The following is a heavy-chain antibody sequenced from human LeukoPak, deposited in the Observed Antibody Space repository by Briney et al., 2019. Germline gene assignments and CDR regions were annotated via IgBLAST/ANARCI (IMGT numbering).Heavy chain of an antibody. D-gene: IGHD6-6*01. V-gene: IGHV3-23*01. J-gene: IGHJ5*02. CDR2: VSGTGGRI. CDR3: VKASSSSPQYNWFDA. CDR1: GFTFSTYA. Sequence: GGSLRLSCAASGFTFSTYAMSWVRQAPGKRLGWVSVVSGTGGRIYYADSVKGRFTISRDNSKNTLYLQMNSLRAEDTALYYCVKASSSSPQYNWFDAWGQGTLVTVSS.